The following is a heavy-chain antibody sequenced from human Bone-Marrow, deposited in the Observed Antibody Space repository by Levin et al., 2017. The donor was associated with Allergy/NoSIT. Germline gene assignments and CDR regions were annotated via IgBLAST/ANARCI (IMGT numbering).Heavy chain of an antibody. Sequence: WASVKVSCKSSGDTFSTYAISWVRQAPGQGLEWMGGIIPLYGIPNYAQKFRGRVTLTADESTRTAYMELSSLTSEDTAVYYCAFSLGDSLYYFDYWGQGTLVTVSS. D-gene: IGHD2-21*02. CDR1: GDTFSTYA. CDR2: IIPLYGIP. CDR3: AFSLGDSLYYFDY. J-gene: IGHJ4*02. V-gene: IGHV1-69*13.